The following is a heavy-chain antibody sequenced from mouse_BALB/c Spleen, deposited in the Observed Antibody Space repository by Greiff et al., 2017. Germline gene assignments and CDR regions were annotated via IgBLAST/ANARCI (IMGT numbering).Heavy chain of an antibody. V-gene: IGHV1-9*01. D-gene: IGHD1-1*01. J-gene: IGHJ1*01. Sequence: VQLQQSGAELMKPGASVKISCKATGYTFSSYWIEWVKQRPGHGLEWIGEILPGSGSTNYNEKFKGKATFTADTSSNTAYMQLSSLTSEDSAVYYCARGYCGSRYWYFDVWGAGTTVTVSS. CDR2: ILPGSGST. CDR1: GYTFSSYW. CDR3: ARGYCGSRYWYFDV.